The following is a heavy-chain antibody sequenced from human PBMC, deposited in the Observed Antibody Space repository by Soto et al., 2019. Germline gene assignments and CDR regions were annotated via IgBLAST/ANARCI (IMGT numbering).Heavy chain of an antibody. Sequence: QVQLQESGPGLVKPSETLSLTRTVSGGSISSYYWSWIRQPPGKGLEWIGYIYYSGSTNYNPSLKSRVTISVDTSKNQFSLKLSSVTAADTAVYYWARLIYHSPRFDPWGQGTLVTVSS. CDR1: GGSISSYY. CDR3: ARLIYHSPRFDP. J-gene: IGHJ5*02. CDR2: IYYSGST. D-gene: IGHD2-2*01. V-gene: IGHV4-59*08.